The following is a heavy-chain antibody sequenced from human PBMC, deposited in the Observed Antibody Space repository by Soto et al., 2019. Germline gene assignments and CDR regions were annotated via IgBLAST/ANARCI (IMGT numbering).Heavy chain of an antibody. CDR1: GGSIDSGDYY. D-gene: IGHD3-22*01. CDR2: VYYSGTT. J-gene: IGHJ4*02. CDR3: ASTYSGYLDN. V-gene: IGHV4-61*08. Sequence: PSETLSLTCTVSGGSIDSGDYYWSWIRQPPGKGLEWIGYVYYSGTTNYNPFLKSRVTLSLDKSKNQFSLKMNSVTAADTAVYYCASTYSGYLDNWGQGTLVTVSS.